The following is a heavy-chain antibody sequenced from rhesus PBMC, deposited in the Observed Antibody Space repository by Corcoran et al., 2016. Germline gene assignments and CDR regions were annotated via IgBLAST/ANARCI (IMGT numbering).Heavy chain of an antibody. Sequence: QVQLQESGPGLVKPSETLSLTCAVSGVSISSHWWSRIRQPPGKGLEWIGEINGNRGTTYYNPSLKSRVTVSKDASKIQLSLKLTSVTAADTAIYYCARGGVNYGLDYWGQGVVVTVSS. V-gene: IGHV4-80*01. CDR2: INGNRGTT. CDR1: GVSISSHW. CDR3: ARGGVNYGLDY. D-gene: IGHD3-34*01. J-gene: IGHJ6*01.